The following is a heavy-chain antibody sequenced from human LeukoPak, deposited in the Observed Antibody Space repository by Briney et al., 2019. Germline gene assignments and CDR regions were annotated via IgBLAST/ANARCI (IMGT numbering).Heavy chain of an antibody. J-gene: IGHJ4*02. CDR3: ARGGPYDSSGYSLYYFDY. CDR2: ISAYNGNT. Sequence: GASVKVSCKASGYTFTSYGISWVRQAPGQGLEWMGWISAYNGNTNYAQKLQGRVTMTTDTSTSTAYMELRSLRSDDTAVYYCARGGPYDSSGYSLYYFDYWGQGTLVTVSS. CDR1: GYTFTSYG. V-gene: IGHV1-18*01. D-gene: IGHD3-22*01.